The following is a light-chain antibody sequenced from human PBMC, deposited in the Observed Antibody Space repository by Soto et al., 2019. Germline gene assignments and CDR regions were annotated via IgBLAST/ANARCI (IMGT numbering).Light chain of an antibody. J-gene: IGKJ1*01. V-gene: IGKV3-20*01. CDR3: KQYGSSTGT. CDR2: GAS. CDR1: QSVSSN. Sequence: EVVMTQSPATLSVSPGERATLSCRASQSVSSNLVWYQQKPGQAHRVLIYGASTRATGIQDRFSGSGSGTDFTLTISRLEPEDFAVYYCKQYGSSTGTFGQGTKVDIK.